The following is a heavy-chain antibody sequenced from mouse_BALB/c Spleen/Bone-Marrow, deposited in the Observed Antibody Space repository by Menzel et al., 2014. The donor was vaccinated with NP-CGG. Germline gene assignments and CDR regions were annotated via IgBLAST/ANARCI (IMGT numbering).Heavy chain of an antibody. CDR3: KRSLNFFAY. CDR2: SSPGNGNI. D-gene: IGHD1-3*01. CDR1: GYTFTDHA. Sequence: VKLQESDAELVKPGASVKISCKASGYTFTDHAIHWVKQKPEQGLEWIGYSSPGNGNIRYNQKFKGKATLTADKSSSTAYMQLNSLTSEDSAVYFCKRSLNFFAYWGQGTLVTVSA. J-gene: IGHJ3*01. V-gene: IGHV1S53*02.